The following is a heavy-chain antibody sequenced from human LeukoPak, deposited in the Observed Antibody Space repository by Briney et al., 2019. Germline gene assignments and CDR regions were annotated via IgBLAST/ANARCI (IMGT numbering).Heavy chain of an antibody. D-gene: IGHD3-10*01. CDR1: GFTFSSSW. V-gene: IGHV3-7*01. J-gene: IGHJ6*02. Sequence: RPGGSLRLSCVASGFTFSSSWMTWVRQAPGKGLEWVANIKEDGSEKYYVASVKGRFTISRDNAKNSVYLQMNSLRAEDTAVYYCARDRGITMVRGVGDDYYYYYGMDVWGQGTTATVSS. CDR2: IKEDGSEK. CDR3: ARDRGITMVRGVGDDYYYYYGMDV.